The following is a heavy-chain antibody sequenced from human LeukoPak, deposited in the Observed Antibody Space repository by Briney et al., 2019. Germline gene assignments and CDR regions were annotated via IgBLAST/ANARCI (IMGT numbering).Heavy chain of an antibody. J-gene: IGHJ4*02. Sequence: GGSLRLSCAASGFTFSSYWMSWVRQAPGKGLEWVANIKQDGSEKYYVDSVKGRFTISRDNAKNSLYLQMNSLRAEDTAVYYCARDRDLYYYDSSGYSFDYWGQGTLVTVSS. CDR2: IKQDGSEK. CDR1: GFTFSSYW. D-gene: IGHD3-22*01. CDR3: ARDRDLYYYDSSGYSFDY. V-gene: IGHV3-7*01.